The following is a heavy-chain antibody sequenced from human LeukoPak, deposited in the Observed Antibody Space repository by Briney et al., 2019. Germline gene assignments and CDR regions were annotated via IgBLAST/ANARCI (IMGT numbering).Heavy chain of an antibody. CDR1: GGSFSGYY. D-gene: IGHD3-22*01. CDR3: AREYYYDSSSYYLNWFDP. V-gene: IGHV4-34*01. Sequence: SETLSLTCAVYGGSFSGYYWSWIRQPPGKGLEWIGEINHSGSTNYNPSLKSRVTISVDTSKNQFSLKLSSVTAADTAVYYCAREYYYDSSSYYLNWFDPWGQGTLVTVSS. J-gene: IGHJ5*02. CDR2: INHSGST.